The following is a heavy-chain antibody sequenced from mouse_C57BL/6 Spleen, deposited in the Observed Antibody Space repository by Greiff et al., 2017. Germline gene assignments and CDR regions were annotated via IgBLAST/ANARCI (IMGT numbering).Heavy chain of an antibody. J-gene: IGHJ4*01. CDR3: ARGLTGAMDY. CDR1: GYAFSSSW. CDR2: IYPGDGDT. V-gene: IGHV1-82*01. Sequence: QVQLQQSGPELVKPGASVKISCKASGYAFSSSWMNWVKQRPGKGLEWIGRIYPGDGDTNYNGKFKGKATLTADKSSSTAYMQHSSLTSEDAAVDFCARGLTGAMDYWGQGTSVTVSS. D-gene: IGHD4-1*01.